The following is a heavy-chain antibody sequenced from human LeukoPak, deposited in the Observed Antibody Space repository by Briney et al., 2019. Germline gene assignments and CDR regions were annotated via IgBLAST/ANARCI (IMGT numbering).Heavy chain of an antibody. V-gene: IGHV3-74*01. CDR1: GFTFSNYW. CDR3: VRDWDHFDFDS. D-gene: IGHD3-9*01. J-gene: IGHJ5*01. Sequence: PGGSLRLSCAASGFTFSNYWMHWVRQAPGKGLVWVSRIKGDGSHTIYADSVKGRFTISRDNAKNTLYLQMKSLRAEDPAVYYCVRDWDHFDFDSWGQGTLVTVPS. CDR2: IKGDGSHT.